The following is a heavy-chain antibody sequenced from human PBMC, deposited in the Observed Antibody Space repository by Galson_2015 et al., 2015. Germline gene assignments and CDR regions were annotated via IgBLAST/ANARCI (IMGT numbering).Heavy chain of an antibody. CDR2: ISYDGSNK. D-gene: IGHD5-12*01. V-gene: IGHV3-30-3*01. J-gene: IGHJ6*02. CDR1: GFTFSSYA. CDR3: ARVVATSIYYYYGMDV. Sequence: SLRLSCAASGFTFSSYAMHWVRQAPGKGLEWVAVISYDGSNKYYADSVKGRFTISRDNSKNTLYLQMNSLRAEDTAVYYCARVVATSIYYYYGMDVWGQGTTVTVSS.